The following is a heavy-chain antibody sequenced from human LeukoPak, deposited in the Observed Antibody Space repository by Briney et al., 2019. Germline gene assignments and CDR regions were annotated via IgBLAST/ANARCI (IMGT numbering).Heavy chain of an antibody. V-gene: IGHV3-49*04. Sequence: GGSLRLSCTASGFTFGDYAMSWVRQAPGKGLEWVGFIRSKAYGRTTEYAASVKGRFAISRDDSKSIAYLQMNSLKTEDTAVYYCTREGTGTTAFDYWGQGTLVTVSS. CDR3: TREGTGTTAFDY. J-gene: IGHJ4*02. CDR1: GFTFGDYA. CDR2: IRSKAYGRTT. D-gene: IGHD1-7*01.